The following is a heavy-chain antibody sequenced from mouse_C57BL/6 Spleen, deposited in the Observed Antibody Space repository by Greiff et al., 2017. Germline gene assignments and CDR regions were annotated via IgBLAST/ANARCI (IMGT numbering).Heavy chain of an antibody. D-gene: IGHD1-1*01. V-gene: IGHV1-80*01. J-gene: IGHJ1*03. CDR1: GYAFSSYW. Sequence: QVQLKQSGAELVKPGASVKISCKASGYAFSSYWMNWVKQRPGKGLEWIGQIYPGDGDTNYNGKFKGKATLTADKSSSTAYMQLSSLTSEDSAVYFCARSYYGSSWSYWYFDVWGTGTTVTVSS. CDR3: ARSYYGSSWSYWYFDV. CDR2: IYPGDGDT.